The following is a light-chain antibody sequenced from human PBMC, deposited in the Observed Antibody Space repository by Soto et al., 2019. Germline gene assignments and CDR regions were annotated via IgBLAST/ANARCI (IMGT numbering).Light chain of an antibody. CDR3: QQYNSWPPIT. V-gene: IGKV3-15*01. Sequence: EVVLTKYPATLSVSPGERATLSCRARESVSSNLAWYQQRPGQAPRLVIYGASTRATGIPARFSGGGSGTEFTLTISSLQSEDFAVYYCQQYNSWPPITFGQGTLLEI. CDR2: GAS. CDR1: ESVSSN. J-gene: IGKJ5*01.